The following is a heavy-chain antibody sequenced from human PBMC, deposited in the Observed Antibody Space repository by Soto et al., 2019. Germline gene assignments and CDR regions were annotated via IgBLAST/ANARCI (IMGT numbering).Heavy chain of an antibody. CDR3: ARGGYYDSSGPNWFDP. V-gene: IGHV1-69*02. CDR1: GGTFSSYT. J-gene: IGHJ5*02. Sequence: SVKVSCKASGGTFSSYTISWVRQAPGQGLEWMGRIIPILGIANYAQKFQGRVTITADKSTSTAYMELSSLRSEDTAVYYCARGGYYDSSGPNWFDPWGQGTLVTVSS. D-gene: IGHD3-22*01. CDR2: IIPILGIA.